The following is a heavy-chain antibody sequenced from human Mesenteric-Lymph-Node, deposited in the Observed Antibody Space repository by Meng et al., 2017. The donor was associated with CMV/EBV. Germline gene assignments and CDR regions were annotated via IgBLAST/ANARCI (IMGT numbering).Heavy chain of an antibody. CDR2: ISWNSGSI. Sequence: GGSLRLSCAASGFTFDDYAMHWVRQAPGKGLEWVSGISWNSGSIGYADSVKGRFTISRDNAQNSLFLQMNSLRAEDTAVYYCARDRSSSSSEVDPWGQGTLVTVSS. CDR1: GFTFDDYA. J-gene: IGHJ5*02. CDR3: ARDRSSSSSEVDP. V-gene: IGHV3-9*01. D-gene: IGHD6-6*01.